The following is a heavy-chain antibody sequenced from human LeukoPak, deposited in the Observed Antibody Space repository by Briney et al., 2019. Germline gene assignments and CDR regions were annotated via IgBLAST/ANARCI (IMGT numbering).Heavy chain of an antibody. V-gene: IGHV4-59*01. CDR3: ARMGRGYGDYHFDY. CDR1: GGSISIYY. Sequence: PSETLSLTCTVSGGSISIYYWSWIRQPPGKGLERMGYIYYSGSTNYNTSPKSRVTISVDTSKNQSSLKLSSVTAADTAVYYCARMGRGYGDYHFDYWGQGTLVTVSS. CDR2: IYYSGST. D-gene: IGHD4-17*01. J-gene: IGHJ4*02.